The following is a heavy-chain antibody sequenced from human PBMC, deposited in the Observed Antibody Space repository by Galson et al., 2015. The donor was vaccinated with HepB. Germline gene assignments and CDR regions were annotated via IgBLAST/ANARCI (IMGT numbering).Heavy chain of an antibody. Sequence: SETLSLTCTVSGASITNYYWSWIRQPPGKGLEWIGYINFNGSTNYNPSFKSRVTISVDTSKTQFSLKLNSVTAADTAVYYCATPYTSRFDYWGQETLVTVSS. CDR3: ATPYTSRFDY. V-gene: IGHV4-59*08. CDR2: INFNGST. D-gene: IGHD4-11*01. CDR1: GASITNYY. J-gene: IGHJ4*02.